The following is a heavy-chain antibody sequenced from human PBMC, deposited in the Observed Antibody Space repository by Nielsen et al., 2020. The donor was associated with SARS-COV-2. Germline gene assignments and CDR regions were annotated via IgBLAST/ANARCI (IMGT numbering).Heavy chain of an antibody. J-gene: IGHJ4*02. CDR2: IRSKANSYAT. CDR3: TLKTH. V-gene: IGHV3-73*01. CDR1: GFTFSSYG. Sequence: GGSLRLSCAASGFTFSSYGMHWVRQASGKGLEWVGRIRSKANSYATAYAASVKGRFTISRDDSKNTAYLQMNSLKTEDTAVYYCTLKTHWGQGTLVTVSS.